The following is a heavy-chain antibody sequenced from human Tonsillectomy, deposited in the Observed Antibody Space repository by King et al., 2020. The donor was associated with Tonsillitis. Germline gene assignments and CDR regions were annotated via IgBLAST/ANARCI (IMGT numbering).Heavy chain of an antibody. J-gene: IGHJ4*02. Sequence: VQLVESGGGVVQPGRSLRLSCAASGFTFSSYGMHWVRQAPGKGLEWVAVISYDGSNKYYADSVKGRFTISRDNSKNTLYLQMNGLRAEDTAVYYCAKDSGSIVGATTETPSYFDYWGQGTLVTVSS. V-gene: IGHV3-30*18. CDR3: AKDSGSIVGATTETPSYFDY. CDR2: ISYDGSNK. D-gene: IGHD1-26*01. CDR1: GFTFSSYG.